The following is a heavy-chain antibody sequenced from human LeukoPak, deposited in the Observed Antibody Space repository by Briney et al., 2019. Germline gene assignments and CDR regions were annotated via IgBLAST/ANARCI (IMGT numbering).Heavy chain of an antibody. V-gene: IGHV3-23*01. D-gene: IGHD1/OR15-1a*01. CDR3: VKDRTGGY. Sequence: GGSLRLSCAASGFTFSSYAMSWVRQAPGKGLEWVSVISGGGGSTYYADSVKGRFTISRDNSKNTLYLQMSSLRAEDTAVYYCVKDRTGGYWGQGTLVTVSS. CDR2: ISGGGGST. CDR1: GFTFSSYA. J-gene: IGHJ4*02.